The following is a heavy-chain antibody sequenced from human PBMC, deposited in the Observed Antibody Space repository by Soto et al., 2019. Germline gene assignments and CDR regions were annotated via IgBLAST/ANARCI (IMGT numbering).Heavy chain of an antibody. Sequence: LSLTCTVSGGSISSYYWSWIRQPAGKGLEWIGRIYTSGSTNYNPSLKSRVTMSVDTSKNQFSLKLSSVTAADTAVYYCARDRPDYYDSSGYHLLLDPWGQGTLVTVSS. CDR2: IYTSGST. D-gene: IGHD3-22*01. V-gene: IGHV4-4*07. CDR1: GGSISSYY. J-gene: IGHJ5*02. CDR3: ARDRPDYYDSSGYHLLLDP.